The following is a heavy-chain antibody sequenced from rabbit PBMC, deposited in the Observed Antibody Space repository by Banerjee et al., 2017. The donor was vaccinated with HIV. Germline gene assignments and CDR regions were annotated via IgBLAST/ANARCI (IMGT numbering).Heavy chain of an antibody. CDR2: IGAGSSGTT. Sequence: QSLEESGGDLVKPGGTLTLTCKASGFSFSSYYYMWWVRQAPGKGLEWIACIGAGSSGTTYYASWAKGRFTISKTSSTTVTLQMTSLTAADTATYFCARDLAGVIGWNFNFWGPGTLVTVS. D-gene: IGHD4-1*01. V-gene: IGHV1S40*01. CDR3: ARDLAGVIGWNFNF. CDR1: GFSFSSYYY. J-gene: IGHJ4*01.